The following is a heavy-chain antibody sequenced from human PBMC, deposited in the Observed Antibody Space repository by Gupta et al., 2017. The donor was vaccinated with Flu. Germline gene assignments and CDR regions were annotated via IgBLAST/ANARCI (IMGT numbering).Heavy chain of an antibody. V-gene: IGHV3-23*04. Sequence: EVQPGEFGGGVVQPGGSLRLSCAASGITFSSYAMNWGRQYAGNGLEWVSSINNTATTTCYLDSVKGRSTISGDNSKNTLYLQITTLKACAKAVYYCSRNLSDDDYTDDWGQGTLVTVSS. CDR3: SRNLSDDDYTDD. D-gene: IGHD3-16*01. CDR2: INNTATTT. J-gene: IGHJ4*02. CDR1: GITFSSYA.